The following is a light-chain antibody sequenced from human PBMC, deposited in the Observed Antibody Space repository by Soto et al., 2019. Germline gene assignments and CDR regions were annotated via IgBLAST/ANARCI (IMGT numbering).Light chain of an antibody. CDR3: QQYYRTPHT. Sequence: DIVMTQSPDSLAVSLGERATINCKSSQSVLYSSNNKNCVAWYQQKPGQPPKLLIYWASTRESGVPDRFSGSGSGTDFTLTISSLRAEDVAVYYCQQYYRTPHTFGQGTKLEIK. CDR2: WAS. CDR1: QSVLYSSNNKNC. V-gene: IGKV4-1*01. J-gene: IGKJ2*01.